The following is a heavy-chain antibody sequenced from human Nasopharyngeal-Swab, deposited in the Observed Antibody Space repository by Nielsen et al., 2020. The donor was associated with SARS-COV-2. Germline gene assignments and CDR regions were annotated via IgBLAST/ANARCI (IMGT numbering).Heavy chain of an antibody. V-gene: IGHV3-7*01. CDR2: VKQDGAEK. D-gene: IGHD3-10*01. CDR1: GFTFSPYW. Sequence: GSLRLSCAASGFTFSPYWMTWVRQAPGKGLEWVANVKQDGAEKYFVDSVKGRFTISRDNAKNSLYLHMNSLRAEDTAVYYCARDEIIDYWGQGTLVTVSS. J-gene: IGHJ4*02. CDR3: ARDEIIDY.